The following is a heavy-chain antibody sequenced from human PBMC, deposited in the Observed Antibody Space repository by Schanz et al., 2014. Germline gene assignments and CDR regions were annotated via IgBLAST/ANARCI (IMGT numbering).Heavy chain of an antibody. CDR2: INTGVNT. J-gene: IGHJ4*02. V-gene: IGHV3-23*04. CDR3: AKDAENTAMITDYFDY. D-gene: IGHD5-18*01. Sequence: VQVVQSGGGLIQPGGSLRLSCAASGFTFSTHAMSWVRQAPGKGLEWVSAINTGVNTYYADAVRGRFTISRDNSKTTVYLQMNSLRAEDTAVYYCAKDAENTAMITDYFDYWGQGTLVTVSS. CDR1: GFTFSTHA.